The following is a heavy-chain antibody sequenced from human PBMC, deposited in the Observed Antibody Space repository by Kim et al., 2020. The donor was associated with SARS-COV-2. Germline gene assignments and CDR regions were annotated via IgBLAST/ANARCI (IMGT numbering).Heavy chain of an antibody. CDR3: ARGLGATSVDY. Sequence: TSNDKQLQGRATVPRETSTSTVYMELSSLSSEDTAVYYCARGLGATSVDYWGQGTLVTVSS. D-gene: IGHD1-26*01. V-gene: IGHV1-46*04. CDR2: T. J-gene: IGHJ4*02.